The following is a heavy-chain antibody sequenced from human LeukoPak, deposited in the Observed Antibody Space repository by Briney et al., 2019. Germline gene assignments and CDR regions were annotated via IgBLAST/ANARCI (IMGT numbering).Heavy chain of an antibody. D-gene: IGHD3-10*01. J-gene: IGHJ4*02. V-gene: IGHV4-34*01. CDR3: ARGDTMVRGVITPYYFDY. Sequence: SETLSLTCAVYGGSFSGYYWSWIRQPPGKGLEWIGEINHSGSTNYNPSLKSRVTISVGTSKNQFSLKLSSVTAADTAVYYCARGDTMVRGVITPYYFDYWGQGTLVTVSS. CDR1: GGSFSGYY. CDR2: INHSGST.